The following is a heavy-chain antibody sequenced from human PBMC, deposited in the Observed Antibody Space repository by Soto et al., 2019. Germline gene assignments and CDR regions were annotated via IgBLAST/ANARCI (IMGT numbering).Heavy chain of an antibody. CDR3: AVPGRGDFDY. Sequence: QVQLQKSGPGLVEPSGTLSLTCAVSGASIGTNNWWSWVRQPPGKGLEWIGEVYHSGTTNCNPSLKSRVTISIDKSKNQFSLTLTSMTAADTALYYCAVPGRGDFDYWSQGTLVTVSS. CDR1: GASIGTNNW. J-gene: IGHJ4*02. CDR2: VYHSGTT. D-gene: IGHD5-12*01. V-gene: IGHV4-4*02.